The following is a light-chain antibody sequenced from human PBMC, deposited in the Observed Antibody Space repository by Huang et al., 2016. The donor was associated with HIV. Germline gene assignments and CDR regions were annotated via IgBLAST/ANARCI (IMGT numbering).Light chain of an antibody. Sequence: EIVMTQSPATLSVSPGERAILLCRASQNIDTNVAWYQQKPGQAPRLLIFGASTRATRISARFTGGGSETEFTLTINSVQSEDVAMYYCHQYNDWPPWTFGQGTRVEI. CDR1: QNIDTN. CDR3: HQYNDWPPWT. CDR2: GAS. V-gene: IGKV3-15*01. J-gene: IGKJ1*01.